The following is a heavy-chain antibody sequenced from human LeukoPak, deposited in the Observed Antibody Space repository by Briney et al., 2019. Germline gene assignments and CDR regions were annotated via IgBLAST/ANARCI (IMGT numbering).Heavy chain of an antibody. CDR1: GGTFSSYA. D-gene: IGHD3-3*01. CDR3: ARALVFGVVIIEFDP. Sequence: SVKVSCKASGGTFSSYAISWVRQAPGQGLEWMGGIIPIFGTANYAQKFQGRVTITADESTSTAYMELCSLRSEDTAVYYCARALVFGVVIIEFDPWGQGTLVTVSS. CDR2: IIPIFGTA. J-gene: IGHJ5*02. V-gene: IGHV1-69*13.